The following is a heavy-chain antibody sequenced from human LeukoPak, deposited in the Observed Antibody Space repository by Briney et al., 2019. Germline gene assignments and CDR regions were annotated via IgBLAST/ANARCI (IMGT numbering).Heavy chain of an antibody. CDR1: GGSISSYW. CDR2: IYYSGST. V-gene: IGHV4-59*01. J-gene: IGHJ6*02. D-gene: IGHD5-12*01. CDR3: ARVATIVSYYYGMDV. Sequence: PSETLSLTCTVSGGSISSYWWSWIRQPPGRGLEWIGYIYYSGSTNYNPSPKSRVTISVDTSKNQFSLKLSSVTAADTAVYDCARVATIVSYYYGMDVWGQGTTVTVSS.